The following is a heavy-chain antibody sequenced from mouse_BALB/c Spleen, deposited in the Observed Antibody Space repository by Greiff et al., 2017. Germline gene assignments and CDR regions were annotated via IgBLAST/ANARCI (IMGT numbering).Heavy chain of an antibody. J-gene: IGHJ1*01. V-gene: IGHV5-6*01. CDR1: GFTFSSYG. Sequence: EVQLVESGGDLVKPGGSLKLSCAASGFTFSSYGMSWVRQTPDKRLEWVATISSGGSYTYYPDSVKGRFTISRDNAKNTLYLQMSSLKSEDTAMYYCARPTVVAKYFDVWGAGTTVTVSS. D-gene: IGHD1-1*01. CDR2: ISSGGSYT. CDR3: ARPTVVAKYFDV.